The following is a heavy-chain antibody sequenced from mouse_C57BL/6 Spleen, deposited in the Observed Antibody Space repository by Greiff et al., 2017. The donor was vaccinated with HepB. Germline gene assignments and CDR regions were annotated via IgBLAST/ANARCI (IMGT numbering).Heavy chain of an antibody. CDR3: TDSSGSRFAY. V-gene: IGHV6-3*01. CDR1: GFTFSNYW. D-gene: IGHD3-2*02. J-gene: IGHJ3*01. Sequence: EVKLVESGGGLVQPGGSMKLSCVASGFTFSNYWMNWVRQSPEKGLEWVAQIRLKSDNYATHYAESVKGRFTISRDDSKSSVYLQMNNLRAEDTGIYYCTDSSGSRFAYWGQGTLVTVSA. CDR2: IRLKSDNYAT.